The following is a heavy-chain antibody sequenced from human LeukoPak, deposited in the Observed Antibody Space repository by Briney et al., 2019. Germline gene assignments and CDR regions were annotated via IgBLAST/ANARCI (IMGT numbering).Heavy chain of an antibody. J-gene: IGHJ4*02. Sequence: ASETLSLTCAVYGESFSGYYWSWIRQPPGKGLEWIGEINQSGSTNYNPSLKSRVTISVGTSKNQFSLKLSSVTAADTAVYYCACFNVDTAMVTVIDYWGQGTLVTVSS. CDR1: GESFSGYY. D-gene: IGHD5-18*01. V-gene: IGHV4-34*01. CDR2: INQSGST. CDR3: ACFNVDTAMVTVIDY.